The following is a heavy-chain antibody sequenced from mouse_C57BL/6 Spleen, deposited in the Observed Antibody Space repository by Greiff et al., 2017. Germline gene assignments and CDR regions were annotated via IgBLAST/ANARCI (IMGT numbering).Heavy chain of an antibody. CDR1: GYSITSGYY. V-gene: IGHV3-6*01. CDR2: ISYDGSN. CDR3: ARRDGYYDWFAY. Sequence: DVKLQESGPGLVKPSQSLSLTCSVTGYSITSGYYWNWIRQFPGNKLEWMGYISYDGSNNYNPSLKNRISITRDTSKNQFFLKLNSVTTEDTATYYCARRDGYYDWFAYWGQGTLVTVSA. D-gene: IGHD2-3*01. J-gene: IGHJ3*01.